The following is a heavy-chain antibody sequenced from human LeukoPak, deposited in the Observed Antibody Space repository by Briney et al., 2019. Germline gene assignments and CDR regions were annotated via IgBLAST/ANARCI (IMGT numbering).Heavy chain of an antibody. J-gene: IGHJ3*02. CDR3: ATHELAAAGVDAFDI. V-gene: IGHV5-51*01. Sequence: GESLKISCKGSGYSFTSYWIGWVRQMPGKGLEWMGIIYPGDSDTRYSPSFQGQVTISADKSISTAYLQWSSLKASDTAMYYCATHELAAAGVDAFDIWGQGTMVTVSS. D-gene: IGHD6-13*01. CDR1: GYSFTSYW. CDR2: IYPGDSDT.